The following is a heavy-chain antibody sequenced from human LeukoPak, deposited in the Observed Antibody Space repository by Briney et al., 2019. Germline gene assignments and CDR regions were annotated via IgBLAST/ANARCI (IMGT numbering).Heavy chain of an antibody. CDR1: GGSISSYY. Sequence: SETPSLTCTVSGGSISSYYWSWIRQPPGKGLEWIGYIYYSGSTNYNPSLKSRVTISVDTSKNQFSLKLSSVTAADTAVYYCARLSPRYYDSSGYYFWVPFDYWGQGTLVTVSS. D-gene: IGHD3-22*01. V-gene: IGHV4-59*08. CDR3: ARLSPRYYDSSGYYFWVPFDY. J-gene: IGHJ4*02. CDR2: IYYSGST.